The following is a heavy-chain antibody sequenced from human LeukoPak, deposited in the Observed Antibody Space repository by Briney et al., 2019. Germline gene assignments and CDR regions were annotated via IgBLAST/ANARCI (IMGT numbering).Heavy chain of an antibody. V-gene: IGHV3-23*01. CDR1: RFSFSNYA. D-gene: IGHD5-12*01. Sequence: GGSLRLSCAASRFSFSNYAMSWVRQAPGKGLEWVSGISGGGGSAYYGDCVRGRFTISRDNSKKMLYLQMTSLRAEDTALYYCAKGMGYHGYDVAFDVWGKGTTVTVSS. CDR3: AKGMGYHGYDVAFDV. J-gene: IGHJ6*04. CDR2: ISGGGGSA.